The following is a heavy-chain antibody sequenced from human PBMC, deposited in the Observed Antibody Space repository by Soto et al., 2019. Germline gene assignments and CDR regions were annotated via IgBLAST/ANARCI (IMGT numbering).Heavy chain of an antibody. CDR2: INHSGST. D-gene: IGHD1-26*01. Sequence: QVQLQQWGAGLLKPSETLSLTCAVYGGSFSGYYWCWIRQPPGKGLEWIGEINHSGSTNYNPSLKSRVTISVDTSKNQFSLKLSSVTAADTAVYYCARGLVPLNWGQGTLVTVSS. J-gene: IGHJ4*02. V-gene: IGHV4-34*01. CDR3: ARGLVPLN. CDR1: GGSFSGYY.